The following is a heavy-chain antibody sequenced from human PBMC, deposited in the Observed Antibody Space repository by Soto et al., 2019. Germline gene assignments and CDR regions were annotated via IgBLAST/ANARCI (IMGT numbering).Heavy chain of an antibody. CDR1: GFTFSSYG. D-gene: IGHD6-19*01. CDR2: IWYDGSNK. CDR3: ARDPYSSGWYYFDY. Sequence: QVQLVASGGGVVQPGRSLRLSCAASGFTFSSYGMHWVRQAPGKGLEWVAVIWYDGSNKYYADSVKGGFTIARDNSKDTLYLQMNSLRAEDTAVYYCARDPYSSGWYYFDYWGQGTLVTVSS. J-gene: IGHJ4*02. V-gene: IGHV3-33*01.